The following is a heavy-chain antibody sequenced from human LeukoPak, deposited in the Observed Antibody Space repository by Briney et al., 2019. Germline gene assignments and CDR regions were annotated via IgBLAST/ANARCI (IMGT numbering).Heavy chain of an antibody. CDR3: ARDWASYSSGWYGVISDY. V-gene: IGHV3-30-3*01. D-gene: IGHD6-19*01. CDR1: GFTFSSYA. Sequence: GGSLRLSCAASGFTFSSYAMHWVRQAPGKGLEWVAVISYDGSNKYYADSVKGRFTISRDNAKNSLYLQMNSLRAEDTAVYYCARDWASYSSGWYGVISDYWGQGTLVTVSS. J-gene: IGHJ4*02. CDR2: ISYDGSNK.